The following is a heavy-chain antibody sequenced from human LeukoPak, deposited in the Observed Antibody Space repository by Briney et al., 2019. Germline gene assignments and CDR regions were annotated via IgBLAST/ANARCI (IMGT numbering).Heavy chain of an antibody. J-gene: IGHJ4*02. Sequence: PGGSLRLSCAASGFTFSSYGMHWVRHAPGKGLEWVAFIRYDGSNKYYADSVKGRFTISRDNSKDTLYLQMNSLRAEDTAVYYCARGPAMVRGVVPFDYWGQGTLVTVSS. CDR1: GFTFSSYG. V-gene: IGHV3-30*02. CDR3: ARGPAMVRGVVPFDY. CDR2: IRYDGSNK. D-gene: IGHD3-10*01.